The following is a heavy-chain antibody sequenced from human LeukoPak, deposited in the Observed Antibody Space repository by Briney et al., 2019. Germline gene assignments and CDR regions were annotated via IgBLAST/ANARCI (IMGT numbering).Heavy chain of an antibody. CDR2: ISGSGGRT. V-gene: IGHV3-23*01. Sequence: GGSLRLSCAASGFTFSSYAMSWVRQAPGKGLEWVSAISGSGGRTYYADSVKGRFTISRDNSKNTLYLQMNSLRADDTAVYYCARTLYDSSDYYFDDWGQGTLVTVSS. CDR3: ARTLYDSSDYYFDD. D-gene: IGHD3-22*01. J-gene: IGHJ4*02. CDR1: GFTFSSYA.